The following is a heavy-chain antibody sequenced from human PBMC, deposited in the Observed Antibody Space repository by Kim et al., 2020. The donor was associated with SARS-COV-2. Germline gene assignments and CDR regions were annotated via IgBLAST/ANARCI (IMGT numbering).Heavy chain of an antibody. CDR2: INPILGDT. CDR3: ARSGRSSLRFDP. Sequence: ASVKVSCKASGYTFTNYYMHWLRQAPGQGLEWMGWINPILGDTNYAQNFQARVTMIRDTSISTAYLDLSSLRLADTADDYWARSGRSSLRFDPWGLGTLV. CDR1: GYTFTNYY. V-gene: IGHV1-2*02. D-gene: IGHD6-19*01. J-gene: IGHJ5*02.